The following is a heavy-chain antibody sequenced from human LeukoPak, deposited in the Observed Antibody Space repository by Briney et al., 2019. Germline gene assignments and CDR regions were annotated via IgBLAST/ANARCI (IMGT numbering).Heavy chain of an antibody. J-gene: IGHJ5*02. CDR2: IYVDGRTT. CDR1: GFPFSNYW. CDR3: IRDFRSADL. Sequence: GSLRLSCVASGFPFSNYWMHWVRQPPGKGLVWVSRIYVDGRTTNYADSVKGQFTISRDNAKNTVYLEMNSLSVEDTATYYCIRDFRSADLWGQGTLVTVTS. V-gene: IGHV3-74*01.